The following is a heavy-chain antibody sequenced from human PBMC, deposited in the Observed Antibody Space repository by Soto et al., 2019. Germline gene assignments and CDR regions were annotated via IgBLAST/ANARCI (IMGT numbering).Heavy chain of an antibody. D-gene: IGHD6-6*01. CDR3: AGRLIEAPEWFDP. CDR1: GGSISSYY. Sequence: SETLSLTCTVSGGSISSYYWSWIRQPPGKGLEWIGYIYYSGSTNYNPSLKSRVTISVDKSNNQVSLRLNSVTAADTAVYYCAGRLIEAPEWFDPWGPGTLVTVSS. V-gene: IGHV4-59*12. CDR2: IYYSGST. J-gene: IGHJ5*02.